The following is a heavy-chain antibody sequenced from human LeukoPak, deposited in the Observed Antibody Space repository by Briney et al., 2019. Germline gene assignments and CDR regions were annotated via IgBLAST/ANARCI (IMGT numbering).Heavy chain of an antibody. CDR1: GFTLSNYA. V-gene: IGHV3-23*01. CDR3: AKVPYSDYGSGRPPLDV. Sequence: GGSLRLSCAASGFTLSNYAMSWVRQAPGKGLEWVSTIDYSGGSTYYADSVKGRFTISRDNSKNTLYMQMNSLRAEDTAIYYCAKVPYSDYGSGRPPLDVWGQGTTVAVS. J-gene: IGHJ6*02. CDR2: IDYSGGST. D-gene: IGHD3-10*01.